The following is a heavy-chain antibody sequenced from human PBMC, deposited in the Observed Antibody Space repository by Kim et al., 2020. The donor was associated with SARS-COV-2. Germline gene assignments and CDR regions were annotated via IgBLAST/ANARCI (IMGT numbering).Heavy chain of an antibody. CDR1: GGSISSSSYY. CDR3: ALRRAPLVHDYGDYPSDGFDP. CDR2: IYYSGST. J-gene: IGHJ5*02. D-gene: IGHD4-17*01. V-gene: IGHV4-39*07. Sequence: SETLSLTCTVSGGSISSSSYYWGWIRQPPGKGLEWIGSIYYSGSTYYNPSLKSRVTISVDTSKNQFSLKLSSVTAADTAVYYCALRRAPLVHDYGDYPSDGFDPWGQGTLVTVSS.